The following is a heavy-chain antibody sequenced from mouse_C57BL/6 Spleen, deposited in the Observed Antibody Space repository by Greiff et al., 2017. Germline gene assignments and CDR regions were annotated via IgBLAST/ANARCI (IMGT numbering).Heavy chain of an antibody. CDR3: ARDGLLYDDYDFAY. CDR2: ISYDGSN. Sequence: VQLKESGPGLVKPSQSLSLTCSVTGYSITSGYYWNWLRQFPGNKLEWMGYISYDGSNNYNPSLKNRISITRDTSKNQFFLKLNSVTTEDTATYDCARDGLLYDDYDFAYWGQGTLVTVSA. J-gene: IGHJ3*01. D-gene: IGHD2-4*01. V-gene: IGHV3-6*01. CDR1: GYSITSGYY.